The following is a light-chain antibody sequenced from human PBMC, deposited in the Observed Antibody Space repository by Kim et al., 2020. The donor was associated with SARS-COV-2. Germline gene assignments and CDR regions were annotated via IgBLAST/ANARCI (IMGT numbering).Light chain of an antibody. CDR1: QSVSRY. CDR2: DAS. V-gene: IGKV3-11*01. CDR3: QQRSN. J-gene: IGKJ5*01. Sequence: ATLSWSPGERATLSCRASQSVSRYLAWYQQKPGQAPRLLIYDASNRATGIPARFSGSGSGTDFTLTISSLEPEDFAVYYCQQRSNFGQGTRLEIK.